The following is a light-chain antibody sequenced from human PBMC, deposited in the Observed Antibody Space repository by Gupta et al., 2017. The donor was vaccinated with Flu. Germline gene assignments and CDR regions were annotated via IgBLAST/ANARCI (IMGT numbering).Light chain of an antibody. CDR1: QGIRNY. V-gene: IGKV1-17*01. J-gene: IGKJ3*01. Sequence: DIQMTQSPSSLSASVGDRVTITCRASQGIRNYLAWYQQKPGTAPKRLIYAASSLQRGVPSRFSGSGSGTEFTLTISSLQPEDFATYYCLQHDSYPLTFGPGTKVEIK. CDR2: AAS. CDR3: LQHDSYPLT.